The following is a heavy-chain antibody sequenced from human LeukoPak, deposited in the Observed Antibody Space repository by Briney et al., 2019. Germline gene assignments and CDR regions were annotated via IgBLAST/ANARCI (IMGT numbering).Heavy chain of an antibody. CDR1: GFTFSSYG. J-gene: IGHJ4*02. Sequence: GRSLRLSCAASGFTFSSYGMHWVRQAPGKGLEWVAVISYDGSNKYYADSVKGRFTISRDNSKNTLYLQMNSLRAEDTAVYYCAKDADGDTAMVKGVYWGQGTLVTVSS. CDR2: ISYDGSNK. D-gene: IGHD5-18*01. V-gene: IGHV3-30*18. CDR3: AKDADGDTAMVKGVY.